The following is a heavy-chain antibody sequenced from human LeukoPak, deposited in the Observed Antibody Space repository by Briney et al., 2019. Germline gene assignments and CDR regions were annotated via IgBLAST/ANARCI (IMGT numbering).Heavy chain of an antibody. V-gene: IGHV3-48*04. Sequence: GGSLRLSCAASGFTFSSYSMNWVRQAPGKGLEWVSYISTSGSIIYYADSVKGRLTISRDNAKNSLYLQMNSLRAEDTAVYYCARFKLSSGYDPFDYWGQGTLVTVSS. CDR3: ARFKLSSGYDPFDY. D-gene: IGHD5-12*01. CDR2: ISTSGSII. J-gene: IGHJ4*02. CDR1: GFTFSSYS.